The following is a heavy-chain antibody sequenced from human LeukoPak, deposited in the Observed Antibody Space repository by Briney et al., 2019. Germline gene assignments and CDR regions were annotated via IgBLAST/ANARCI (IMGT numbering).Heavy chain of an antibody. V-gene: IGHV3-33*01. CDR1: GFTFNNYD. J-gene: IGHJ4*02. CDR3: ARDWVYFDS. Sequence: GGSLRLSCAASGFTFNNYDMHWVRQAPGKGLEWVAVIWYDGSTKYYADSAKGRFTISRDNSNNTLCLQMNSLRAEDTAVYYCARDWVYFDSWGQGTLVTVSS. CDR2: IWYDGSTK. D-gene: IGHD2-8*01.